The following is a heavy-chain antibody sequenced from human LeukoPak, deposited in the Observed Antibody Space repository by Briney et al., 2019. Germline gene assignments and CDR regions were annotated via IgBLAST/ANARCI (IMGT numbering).Heavy chain of an antibody. V-gene: IGHV1-69*05. CDR2: IIPIFGTA. CDR1: GGTFSSYA. J-gene: IGHJ4*02. D-gene: IGHD2-15*01. CDR3: ARETLGYCSGGSCFRGFDY. Sequence: ASVKVSCKASGGTFSSYAISWVRQAPGQGLEWTGGIIPIFGTANYAQKFQGRVTITTDESTSTAYMELSSLRSEDTAVYYCARETLGYCSGGSCFRGFDYWGQGTLVTVSS.